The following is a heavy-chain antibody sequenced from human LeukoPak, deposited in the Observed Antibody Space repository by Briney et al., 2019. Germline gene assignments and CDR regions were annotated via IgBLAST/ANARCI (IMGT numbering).Heavy chain of an antibody. V-gene: IGHV2-5*02. CDR2: IYWDDDT. Sequence: KESGPTLVKPTQTLTLTCTFSGFSLSSGAEGVGWVRQPPGKALEWLSLIYWDDDTRYSPSLNNRLSITKDTSKNQVVLTLANLDPLDTATYYCAHRLLSSAGAYDFWGPGTMVTVSS. CDR3: AHRLLSSAGAYDF. CDR1: GFSLSSGAEG. J-gene: IGHJ3*01. D-gene: IGHD2-15*01.